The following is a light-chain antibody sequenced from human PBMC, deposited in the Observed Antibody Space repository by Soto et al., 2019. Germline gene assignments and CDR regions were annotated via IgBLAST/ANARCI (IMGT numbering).Light chain of an antibody. V-gene: IGLV2-14*02. CDR2: EGS. CDR3: AAWDDGLNGWL. J-gene: IGLJ3*02. Sequence: QSALTQPASVSGSPGQSIAISCSGTSSDVGSNSLVSWYQQHPGKAPRLMIYEGSQRPSGVPDRFSGSKSANSASLAISGLKSEDEADYYCAAWDDGLNGWLFGGGTKLTVL. CDR1: SSDVGSNSL.